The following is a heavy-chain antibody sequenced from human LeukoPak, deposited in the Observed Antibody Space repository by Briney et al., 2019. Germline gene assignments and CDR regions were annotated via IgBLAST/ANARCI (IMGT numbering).Heavy chain of an antibody. J-gene: IGHJ4*02. V-gene: IGHV3-23*01. D-gene: IGHD5-18*01. Sequence: GGTLRLSCVASGFTFSSYGMSWVRQAPGKGLEWVSAISGGGGSTYYADSVKGRFTISRDNSKNTLYLQMKSLRAEDTAVYYCLYGYKIAHYWGQGTLVTVSS. CDR1: GFTFSSYG. CDR3: LYGYKIAHY. CDR2: ISGGGGST.